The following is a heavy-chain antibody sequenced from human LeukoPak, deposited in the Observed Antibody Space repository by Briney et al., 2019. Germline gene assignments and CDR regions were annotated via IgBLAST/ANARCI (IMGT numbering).Heavy chain of an antibody. J-gene: IGHJ4*02. CDR2: ISYDGSNK. CDR1: GFTFSSYG. D-gene: IGHD6-13*01. V-gene: IGHV3-30*18. CDR3: AKETGSSWYGYFDY. Sequence: PGGSLRLSCAASGFTFSSYGMHWVRQAPGKGLEWVAVISYDGSNKYYADSVKGRFTISRDNSKNTLYLQMNSLRAEDTAVYYCAKETGSSWYGYFDYWGQGTLVTVSS.